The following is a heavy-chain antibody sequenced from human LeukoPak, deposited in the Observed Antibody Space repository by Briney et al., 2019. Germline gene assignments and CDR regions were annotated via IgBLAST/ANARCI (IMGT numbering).Heavy chain of an antibody. CDR2: IRYDGSNK. CDR3: ARGPVTALYYYYMDV. CDR1: GFTFSGYG. Sequence: PGGSLRLSCAASGFTFSGYGMHWVRQAPGKGLEWVAFIRYDGSNKYYADSVKGRFTISRDNSKNTLYLQMNSLRAEDTAVYYCARGPVTALYYYYMDVWGKGTTVTISS. D-gene: IGHD2-21*02. V-gene: IGHV3-30*02. J-gene: IGHJ6*03.